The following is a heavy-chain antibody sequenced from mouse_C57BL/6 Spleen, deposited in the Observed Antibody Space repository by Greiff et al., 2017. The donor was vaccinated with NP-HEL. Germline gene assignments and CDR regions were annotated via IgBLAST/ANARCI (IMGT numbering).Heavy chain of an antibody. CDR3: ARSHYYGSSPYFDY. Sequence: QVQLQQPGAELVKPGASVKLSCKASGYTFTSYWMQWVKQRPGQGLEWIGEIDPSDSYTNYNQKFKGKATFTVDTSSSTSYMQLSSLTSEYSAVYYCARSHYYGSSPYFDYWGQGTTLTVSS. D-gene: IGHD1-1*01. CDR2: IDPSDSYT. CDR1: GYTFTSYW. V-gene: IGHV1-50*01. J-gene: IGHJ2*01.